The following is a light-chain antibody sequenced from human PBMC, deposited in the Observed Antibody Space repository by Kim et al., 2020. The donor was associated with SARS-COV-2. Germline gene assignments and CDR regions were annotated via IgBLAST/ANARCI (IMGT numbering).Light chain of an antibody. V-gene: IGLV2-14*03. CDR3: SSYASSNNPYV. Sequence: QSALTQPASVSGSPGQSITISCTGTSSDVGGYNYVSWYQQHPGKAPKLMIYDVSNRPSGVSNRFSGSKSGNTASLTISGLQAEDEADYYCSSYASSNNPYVFGTGTKVTVL. CDR2: DVS. CDR1: SSDVGGYNY. J-gene: IGLJ1*01.